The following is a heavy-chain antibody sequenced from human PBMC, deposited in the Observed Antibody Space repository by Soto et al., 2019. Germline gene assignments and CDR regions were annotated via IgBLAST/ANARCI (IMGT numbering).Heavy chain of an antibody. Sequence: EVQLLESGGGLVQPGGSLRLSCAAAGFTFSNYALTWVRQSPGKGLEWVSTFSGSGGSTYYADSVRGRFTISRDNSKNPLFLQMNSLRAEDTAIYYCARDWTGDTCPCLDVWGQGTTVSVSS. D-gene: IGHD3-3*01. CDR1: GFTFSNYA. J-gene: IGHJ6*02. CDR3: ARDWTGDTCPCLDV. V-gene: IGHV3-23*01. CDR2: FSGSGGST.